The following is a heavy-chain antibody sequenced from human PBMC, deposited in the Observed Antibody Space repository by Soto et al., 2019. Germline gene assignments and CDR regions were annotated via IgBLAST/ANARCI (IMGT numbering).Heavy chain of an antibody. J-gene: IGHJ4*02. CDR2: IIPVLGPA. Sequence: SVKVSCKASGGTYNTFAISWVRQAPGQGLEWMGGIIPVLGPAFYAQKFQGRVTITADKSTTTAYLELASLRSEDTAVYYCVRAAKRYFDYWGQGTLVTVSS. CDR1: GGTYNTFA. CDR3: VRAAKRYFDY. V-gene: IGHV1-69*10.